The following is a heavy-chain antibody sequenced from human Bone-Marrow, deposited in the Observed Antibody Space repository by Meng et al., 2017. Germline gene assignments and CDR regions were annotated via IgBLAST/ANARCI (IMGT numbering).Heavy chain of an antibody. V-gene: IGHV3-11*01. CDR3: TGDLDPIFGVTPDY. J-gene: IGHJ4*02. CDR1: GFTFSDYY. Sequence: GESLKILRAASGFTFSDYYMSWIRQAPGKGLEWVSYISSSGSTIYYADSVKGRFTISRDNAKNSLYRQMNSLGAEDTAVYYCTGDLDPIFGVTPDYWGQGTLVTVSS. CDR2: ISSSGSTI. D-gene: IGHD3-16*01.